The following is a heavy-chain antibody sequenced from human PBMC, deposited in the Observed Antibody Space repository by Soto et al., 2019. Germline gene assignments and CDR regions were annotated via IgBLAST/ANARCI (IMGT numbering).Heavy chain of an antibody. D-gene: IGHD6-19*01. Sequence: EVQLVESGGGLVQPGRSLRLSCAASGFTFDDYAMHWVRQAPGKGLEWVSGTSWNSDSIGYADSVKGRFTISRDNAKNSLYLQMNSLIDDDTALYYCAKGGGSSGWYANWFDPWGQGPLVTVSS. CDR1: GFTFDDYA. J-gene: IGHJ5*02. CDR2: TSWNSDSI. V-gene: IGHV3-9*01. CDR3: AKGGGSSGWYANWFDP.